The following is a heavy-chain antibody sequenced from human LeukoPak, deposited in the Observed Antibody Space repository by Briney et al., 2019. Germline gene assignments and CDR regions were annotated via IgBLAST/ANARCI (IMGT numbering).Heavy chain of an antibody. CDR3: ARDFELSH. CDR1: GFTFSSYG. Sequence: GGSLRLSCAASGFTFSSYGMHWVRQAPGKGLEWVALIWYDGSSKHYADSVRGRFTISRDNSKNALYLQMNSLRAEDTAVYYCARDFELSHWGQGTLVTVSS. D-gene: IGHD3-16*02. CDR2: IWYDGSSK. V-gene: IGHV3-33*01. J-gene: IGHJ4*02.